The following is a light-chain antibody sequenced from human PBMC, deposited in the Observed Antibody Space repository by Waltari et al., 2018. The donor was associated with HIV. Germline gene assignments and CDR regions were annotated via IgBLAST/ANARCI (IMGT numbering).Light chain of an antibody. CDR2: GKR. CDR3: HSRDGSAKRAV. J-gene: IGLJ3*02. CDR1: SLRRYY. Sequence: SSELTQDTTVSVSLGQTATITCQGDSLRRYYASWYQQKPGQAPVLVFYGKRNRPSGIPDRFSGSSSGNTASLIITETQAGDEADYYCHSRDGSAKRAVFGGGTKLTVL. V-gene: IGLV3-19*01.